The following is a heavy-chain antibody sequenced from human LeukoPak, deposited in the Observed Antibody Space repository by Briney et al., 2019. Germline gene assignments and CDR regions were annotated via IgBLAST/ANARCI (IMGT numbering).Heavy chain of an antibody. V-gene: IGHV1-46*01. J-gene: IGHJ6*03. CDR2: INPSGGST. CDR3: ARVGSTVYYMGV. CDR1: GYTFIRYY. D-gene: IGHD5/OR15-5a*01. Sequence: ASVKVSCKASGYTFIRYYIHWVRQAPGQGLEWMGIINPSGGSTNYAQKLQGRVTMTTDTSTSTAYMELRSLRSDDTAVYYCARVGSTVYYMGVWGKGTTVTISS.